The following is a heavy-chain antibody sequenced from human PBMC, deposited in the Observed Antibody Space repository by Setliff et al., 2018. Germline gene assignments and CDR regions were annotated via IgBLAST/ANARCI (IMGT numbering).Heavy chain of an antibody. D-gene: IGHD3-10*01. Sequence: SVKVSCKASGGTFSSYAISWVRQAPGQGLEWMGGIIPILGIANYAQKFQGRVTITADKSTGTAYMELSSLRSEDTAVYYCARVYYGSGSYLGAFDIWGQGTMVTVSS. J-gene: IGHJ3*02. CDR3: ARVYYGSGSYLGAFDI. CDR2: IIPILGIA. CDR1: GGTFSSYA. V-gene: IGHV1-69*10.